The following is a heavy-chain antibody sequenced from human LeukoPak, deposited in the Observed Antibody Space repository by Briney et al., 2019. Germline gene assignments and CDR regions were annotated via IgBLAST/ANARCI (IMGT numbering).Heavy chain of an antibody. CDR1: GGSISSGGYY. CDR3: ARMGIFGVVSYYYYGMDV. Sequence: PSQTLSLTCTVSGGSISSGGYYWSWIRQHPGTGLEWIGYIYYSGSTYYNPSLESRVTISVDTSKNQFSLKLSSVTAADTAVYYCARMGIFGVVSYYYYGMDVWGQGTTVTVSS. J-gene: IGHJ6*02. D-gene: IGHD3-3*01. V-gene: IGHV4-31*03. CDR2: IYYSGST.